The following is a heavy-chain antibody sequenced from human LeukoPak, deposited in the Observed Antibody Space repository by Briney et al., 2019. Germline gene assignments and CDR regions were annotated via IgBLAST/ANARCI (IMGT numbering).Heavy chain of an antibody. V-gene: IGHV3-30*02. J-gene: IGHJ4*02. CDR3: AKRWGDDTYYFDF. Sequence: GGSLRLSCGASGFTFSSSAMHWVRQGPGKGLGWVAYIAHHGNNKYYADSVKGRFTISRDNSKGSLYLQMNSLRAEDTAVYYCAKRWGDDTYYFDFWGQGNLVTVSS. D-gene: IGHD3-10*01. CDR2: IAHHGNNK. CDR1: GFTFSSSA.